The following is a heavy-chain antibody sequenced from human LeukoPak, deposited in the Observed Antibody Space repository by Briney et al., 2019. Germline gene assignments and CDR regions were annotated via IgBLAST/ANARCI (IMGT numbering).Heavy chain of an antibody. D-gene: IGHD6-19*01. V-gene: IGHV3-23*01. CDR3: AKILSSGWYYFDY. J-gene: IGHJ4*02. CDR2: ISGSGGST. Sequence: GGSLRLSCAASGVTFNSYSMSWVRQAPGKGLEWVSGISGSGGSTYYADSVKGRFTISKDDSKNTLNLQMNSLRAEDTATYYCAKILSSGWYYFDYWGQGTLVTVSS. CDR1: GVTFNSYS.